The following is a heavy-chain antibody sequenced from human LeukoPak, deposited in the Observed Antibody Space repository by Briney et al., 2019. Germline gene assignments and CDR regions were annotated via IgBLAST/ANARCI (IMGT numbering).Heavy chain of an antibody. CDR2: ISSSGATT. CDR3: AKGGISGYLDY. D-gene: IGHD2-15*01. V-gene: IGHV3-23*01. Sequence: AGGSLRLSCAASGFNFSNYALSWVRQAPGKGLEWISSISSSGATTYYADSVKGRFTISRDNSKSTLSLQVNSLRAEDTAVYYCAKGGISGYLDYWGQGTLVTVSS. CDR1: GFNFSNYA. J-gene: IGHJ4*02.